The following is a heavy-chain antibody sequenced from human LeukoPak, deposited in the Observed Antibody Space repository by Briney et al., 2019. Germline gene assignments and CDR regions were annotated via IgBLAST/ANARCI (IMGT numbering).Heavy chain of an antibody. CDR2: ISMSGSVI. Sequence: GGSLRLSCAASGFKFRDYYMSWIRQALGKGLEWISYISMSGSVIQYSDSVKGRFTTSRDNVKNSLHLQMDSLRVDDTAVYYCARGGWSRGWFDPWGQGTLVSVSS. CDR1: GFKFRDYY. CDR3: ARGGWSRGWFDP. V-gene: IGHV3-11*01. D-gene: IGHD3-22*01. J-gene: IGHJ5*02.